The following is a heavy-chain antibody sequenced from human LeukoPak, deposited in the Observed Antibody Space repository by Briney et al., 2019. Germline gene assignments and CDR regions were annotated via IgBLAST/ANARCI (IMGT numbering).Heavy chain of an antibody. J-gene: IGHJ4*02. CDR1: GGSISSGGYY. CDR2: IYHSGST. Sequence: SETLSLTCTVSGGSISSGGYYWSWIRQPPGKGLEWIGYIYHSGSTYYNPSLKSRVTISVDTSKNQFSLKLSSVTAADTAVYYCARGRVMWFTTTYYFDYWGQGTLVTVSS. D-gene: IGHD2-21*01. V-gene: IGHV4-30-2*01. CDR3: ARGRVMWFTTTYYFDY.